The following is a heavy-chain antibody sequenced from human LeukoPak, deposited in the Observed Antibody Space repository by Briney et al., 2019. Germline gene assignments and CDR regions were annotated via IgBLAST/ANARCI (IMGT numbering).Heavy chain of an antibody. CDR2: INPNSGGT. V-gene: IGHV1-2*02. Sequence: GASVKVSCKASGYTFTGYYMHWVRQAPGQGLEWMGWINPNSGGTNYAQKFQGRVTMTRDTSISTAYMELSRLRSDDTAVYYCARVFTWIQRTPGWYFDLWGRGTLVTVSS. CDR3: ARVFTWIQRTPGWYFDL. D-gene: IGHD5-18*01. J-gene: IGHJ2*01. CDR1: GYTFTGYY.